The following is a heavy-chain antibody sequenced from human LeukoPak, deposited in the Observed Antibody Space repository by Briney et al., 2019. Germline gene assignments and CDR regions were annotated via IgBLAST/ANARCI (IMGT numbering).Heavy chain of an antibody. CDR1: GFTFSSYG. D-gene: IGHD6-13*01. J-gene: IGHJ6*04. V-gene: IGHV3-30*18. CDR2: ISYDGSNK. Sequence: GRSLRLSCAASGFTFSSYGMHWVRQAPGKGLEWVAVISYDGSNKYYADSVKGRFTISRDNSKNTLYLQMNSLRAEDTAVYYCAKSHGDSSSPERDYYYGMDVWGKGTTVTVSS. CDR3: AKSHGDSSSPERDYYYGMDV.